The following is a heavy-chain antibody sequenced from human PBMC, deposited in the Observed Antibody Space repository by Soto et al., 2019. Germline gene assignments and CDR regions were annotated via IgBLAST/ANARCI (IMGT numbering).Heavy chain of an antibody. D-gene: IGHD2-21*02. V-gene: IGHV3-30*19. CDR1: GFTFSAYG. CDR3: AREPYGDSQYFDY. J-gene: IGHJ4*02. Sequence: PGGSLRLSCAASGFTFSAYGMHWVRQAPGKGLEWVAVVSFDGKVTYYADSVKGRFTVSRDNSKNTIYLQANSLRAEDTAVYYCAREPYGDSQYFDYWGQGTPVTVS. CDR2: VSFDGKVT.